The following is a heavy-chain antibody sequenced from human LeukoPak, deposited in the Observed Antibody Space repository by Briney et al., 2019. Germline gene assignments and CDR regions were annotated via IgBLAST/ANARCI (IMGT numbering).Heavy chain of an antibody. CDR2: INSDGSST. D-gene: IGHD4-17*01. V-gene: IGHV3-74*01. Sequence: GGSLRLSCAASGFTSSSYWMHWVRQAPGKGLVWVSRINSDGSSTRYADSVKGRFTISRDNAKNTLYLQMSSLRAEDTAVYYCARARDYGDYVNWFDPWGQGTLVTVSS. J-gene: IGHJ5*02. CDR3: ARARDYGDYVNWFDP. CDR1: GFTSSSYW.